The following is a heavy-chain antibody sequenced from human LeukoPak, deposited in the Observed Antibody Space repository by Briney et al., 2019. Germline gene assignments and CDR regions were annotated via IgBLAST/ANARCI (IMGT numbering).Heavy chain of an antibody. CDR3: ARDPNSSGYYGGYFDY. J-gene: IGHJ4*02. Sequence: GRSLRLSCAASGFTFSSYAMHWVRQAPGKGLEWVAVISYDGSNKYYADSVKGRFTISRDNSKNTLYLQMNSLRAEDTAVYYCARDPNSSGYYGGYFDYWGQGTLVTVSP. CDR2: ISYDGSNK. D-gene: IGHD3-22*01. V-gene: IGHV3-30-3*01. CDR1: GFTFSSYA.